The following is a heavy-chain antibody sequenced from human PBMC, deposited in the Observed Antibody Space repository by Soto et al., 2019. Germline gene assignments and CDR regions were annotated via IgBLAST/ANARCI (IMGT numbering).Heavy chain of an antibody. CDR1: GYTLTGLS. D-gene: IGHD3-22*01. Sequence: ASVKVSCKVSGYTLTGLSMHWVRRAPGKGLEWMGGFDPEDGETIYAQKFQGRVTMTEDTSTDTAYMELSSLRSEDTAVYYCATTPLDYYDSSGYFYWGQGTLVTVSS. CDR3: ATTPLDYYDSSGYFY. J-gene: IGHJ4*02. V-gene: IGHV1-24*01. CDR2: FDPEDGET.